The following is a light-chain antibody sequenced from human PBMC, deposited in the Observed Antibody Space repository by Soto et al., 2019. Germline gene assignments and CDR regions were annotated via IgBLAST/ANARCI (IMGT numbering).Light chain of an antibody. Sequence: QPVLTQSPSASASLGASVKLTCTLSSGHSSYAIAWHQQQPEKGPRYLMKLNSDGSHSKGDGIPDRFSGSSSGAERYLTISRLQSEDEADYYCPTWDTGTWVFGGGTKLTVL. V-gene: IGLV4-69*01. J-gene: IGLJ3*02. CDR1: SGHSSYA. CDR3: PTWDTGTWV. CDR2: LNSDGSH.